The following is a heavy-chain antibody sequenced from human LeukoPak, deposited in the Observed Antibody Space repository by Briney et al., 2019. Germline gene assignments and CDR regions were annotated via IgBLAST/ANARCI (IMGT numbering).Heavy chain of an antibody. V-gene: IGHV4-59*08. J-gene: IGHJ6*02. CDR2: IYYSGST. CDR1: GGSISSYY. Sequence: SETLSLTCTVSGGSISSYYWSWIRQPRGKGLEWIGYIYYSGSTNYNPSLKSRVTISVDTSKNQFSLKLSSVTAADTAVYYCARQVYYYYYGMDVWGQGTTVTVSS. CDR3: ARQVYYYYYGMDV.